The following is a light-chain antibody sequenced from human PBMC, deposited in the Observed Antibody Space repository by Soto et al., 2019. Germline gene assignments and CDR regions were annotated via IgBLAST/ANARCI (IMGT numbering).Light chain of an antibody. J-gene: IGKJ1*01. CDR3: QQYGSSART. V-gene: IGKV3-20*01. Sequence: DIVLTQSPGTQSLSPGDRATLSCRASQSVSGNSLAWYQQKPGQAPRLLIYVASIRATGVPDRFSGSGSGADFTLTIRRLEPEHFAVYYCQQYGSSARTFGQGTKVEIK. CDR1: QSVSGNS. CDR2: VAS.